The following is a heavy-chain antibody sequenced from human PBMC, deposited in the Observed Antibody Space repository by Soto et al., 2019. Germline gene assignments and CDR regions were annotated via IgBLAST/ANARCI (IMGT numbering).Heavy chain of an antibody. V-gene: IGHV1-2*02. D-gene: IGHD5-12*01. CDR3: AKANSGDDDEFDY. CDR1: GYTFTGYY. CDR2: INPKSGGT. Sequence: ASVKVSCKASGYTFTGYYMHWVRQAPGQGLEWMGWINPKSGGTDYAQKFQGSVTMTRDTSSSSAYMELSSLRSDDTAVYYCAKANSGDDDEFDYWGQGTQVTVSS. J-gene: IGHJ4*02.